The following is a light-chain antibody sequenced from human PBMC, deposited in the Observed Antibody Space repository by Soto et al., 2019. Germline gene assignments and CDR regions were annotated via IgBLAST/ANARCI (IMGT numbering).Light chain of an antibody. CDR3: QQYYSTPFT. Sequence: DIVMTQSPDSLAVSLGERATINCKSSQSVLYSSNNNNYLAWYQQRPGQPPKLLIYWASTRESGVPDRFTGSGSGTDFALTISSLQAEDVAVYYCQQYYSTPFTFGPGTKVHIK. V-gene: IGKV4-1*01. CDR2: WAS. J-gene: IGKJ3*01. CDR1: QSVLYSSNNNNY.